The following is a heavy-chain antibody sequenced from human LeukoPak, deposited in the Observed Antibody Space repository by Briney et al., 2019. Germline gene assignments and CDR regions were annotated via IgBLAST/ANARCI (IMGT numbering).Heavy chain of an antibody. Sequence: PSETLSLTCADSGGSISSSNYYWGWIRQSPGKGLEWIGSINYSGSSHYNPSLKSRVTISVDTSRNQFSLKLSSVTAEDTAVYHYARQRDWNHEFDYRGQGTLVTVSS. CDR1: GGSISSSNYY. D-gene: IGHD1-1*01. J-gene: IGHJ4*02. CDR2: INYSGSS. CDR3: ARQRDWNHEFDY. V-gene: IGHV4-39*01.